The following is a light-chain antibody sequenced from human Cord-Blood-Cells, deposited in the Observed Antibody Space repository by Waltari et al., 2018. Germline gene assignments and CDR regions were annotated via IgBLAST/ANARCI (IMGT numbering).Light chain of an antibody. V-gene: IGKV3-20*01. J-gene: IGKJ1*01. CDR2: GAS. CDR3: QQYGSSPPT. CDR1: QSVSSSY. Sequence: EIVLTQSPGTLSLSPGARATLSCRASQSVSSSYLAWYQQKPGHAPRLLIYGASSRATGIPDRFSGSGSGTDFTLTISRLEPEDFAMYYCQQYGSSPPTFGQGTKVEIK.